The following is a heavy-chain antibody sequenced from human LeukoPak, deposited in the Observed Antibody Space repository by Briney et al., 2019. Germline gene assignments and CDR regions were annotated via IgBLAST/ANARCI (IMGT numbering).Heavy chain of an antibody. CDR3: ARIRGDSSSHYMDV. CDR1: GGSISSGSYY. V-gene: IGHV4-61*02. J-gene: IGHJ6*03. Sequence: SETLSLTCTVSGGSISSGSYYWRWIRQPAGKGLEWIGRIYTSGSTNYNPSLKSRVTISVDTSKNQFSLKLSSVTAADTAVYYCARIRGDSSSHYMDVWGKGTTVTVSS. D-gene: IGHD6-6*01. CDR2: IYTSGST.